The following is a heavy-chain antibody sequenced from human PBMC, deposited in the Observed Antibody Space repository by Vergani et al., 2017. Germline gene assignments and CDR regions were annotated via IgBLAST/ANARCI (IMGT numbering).Heavy chain of an antibody. CDR2: ISGSGGST. V-gene: IGHV3-23*01. Sequence: EVQLLESGGGLVQPGGSLRLSCAASGFTFSSYAMSWVRQAPGKGLEWVSAISGSGGSTYYADSVKGRFTISRDNSKNTLYLQMNSLRAEDTAVYYCAKGSEVDSSGYYCWGDAFDIWGQGTMVTVSS. CDR1: GFTFSSYA. D-gene: IGHD3-22*01. J-gene: IGHJ3*02. CDR3: AKGSEVDSSGYYCWGDAFDI.